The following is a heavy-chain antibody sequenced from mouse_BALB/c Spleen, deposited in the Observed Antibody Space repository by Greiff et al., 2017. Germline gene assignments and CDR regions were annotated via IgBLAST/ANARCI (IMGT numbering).Heavy chain of an antibody. CDR1: GFTFTDYY. CDR2: IRNKANGYTT. J-gene: IGHJ2*01. Sequence: EVQVVESGGGLVQPGGSLRLSCATSGFTFTDYYMSWVRQPPGKALEWLGFIRNKANGYTTEYSASVKGRFTISRDNSQSILYLQMNTLRAEDSATYYCARAPDYYGSSFDYWGQGTTLTVSS. CDR3: ARAPDYYGSSFDY. V-gene: IGHV7-3*02. D-gene: IGHD1-1*01.